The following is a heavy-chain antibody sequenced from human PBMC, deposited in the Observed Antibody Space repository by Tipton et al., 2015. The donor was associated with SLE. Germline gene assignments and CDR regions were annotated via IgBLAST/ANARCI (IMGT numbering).Heavy chain of an antibody. D-gene: IGHD6-13*01. CDR3: ASRGYSSSWSFDY. J-gene: IGHJ4*02. Sequence: LRLSCAVYGGSFSGYYWSWIRQSPGKGLEWIGEINHSGSTNYNPSLKSRVTISVDTSKNQFSLKLSSVTAADTAVYYCASRGYSSSWSFDYWGQGTLVTVSS. V-gene: IGHV4-34*01. CDR2: INHSGST. CDR1: GGSFSGYY.